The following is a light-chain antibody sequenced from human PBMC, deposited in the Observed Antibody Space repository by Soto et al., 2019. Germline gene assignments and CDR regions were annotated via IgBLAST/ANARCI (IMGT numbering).Light chain of an antibody. CDR2: DAS. V-gene: IGKV1-5*01. Sequence: GDRVTISCRASQSISTWLAWYQQKPGKAPNLLIYDASTLESGVPSRFSGSGSGTQFTLTITSLQPDDTANYYCQQYNSYSWTFGQGTKVEIK. CDR1: QSISTW. CDR3: QQYNSYSWT. J-gene: IGKJ1*01.